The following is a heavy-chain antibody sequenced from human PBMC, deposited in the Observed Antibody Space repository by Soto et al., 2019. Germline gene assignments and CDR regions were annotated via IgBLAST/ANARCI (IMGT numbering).Heavy chain of an antibody. CDR1: GFTFSSYG. CDR3: AKDRRAGGNYGFYSDF. Sequence: EVQLLESGGGLVQPGGSLRLSCAASGFTFSSYGMTWVRQAPGKGLEWVSFSSATGAGTYYADSVKGRFTISRDNSKNTLYPHMTSLRADDTAVYYCAKDRRAGGNYGFYSDFWGQGALVIVSS. D-gene: IGHD1-7*01. J-gene: IGHJ4*02. CDR2: SSATGAGT. V-gene: IGHV3-23*01.